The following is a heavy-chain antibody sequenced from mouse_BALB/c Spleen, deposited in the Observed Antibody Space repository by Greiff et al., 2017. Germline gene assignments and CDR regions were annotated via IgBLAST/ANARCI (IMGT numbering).Heavy chain of an antibody. CDR3: ARSGYGSGGYFDV. CDR1: GYTFTSYY. J-gene: IGHJ1*01. Sequence: VQLQQSGPELVKPGASVRISCKASGYTFTSYYIHWVKQRPGQGLEWIGWIYPGNVNTKYNEKFKGKATLTADKSSSTAYMQLSSLTSEDSAVYFCARSGYGSGGYFDVWGAGTTVTVSS. D-gene: IGHD2-10*02. V-gene: IGHV1S56*01. CDR2: IYPGNVNT.